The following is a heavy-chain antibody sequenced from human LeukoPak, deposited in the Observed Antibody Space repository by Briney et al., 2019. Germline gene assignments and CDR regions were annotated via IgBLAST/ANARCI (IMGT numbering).Heavy chain of an antibody. CDR3: ASPLGPKDPWVLGY. J-gene: IGHJ4*02. D-gene: IGHD7-27*01. CDR1: GYTFTSYD. Sequence: GASVKVSCKASGYTFTSYDINWVRQATGQGLEWMGWMNPNSGNTGYAQKFQGRVTMTRNTSISTAYMELSSLRSEDTAVYYCASPLGPKDPWVLGYWGQGTLVTVSS. CDR2: MNPNSGNT. V-gene: IGHV1-8*01.